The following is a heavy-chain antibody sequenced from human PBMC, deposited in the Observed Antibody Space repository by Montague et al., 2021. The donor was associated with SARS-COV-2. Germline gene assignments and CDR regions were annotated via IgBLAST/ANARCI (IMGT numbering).Heavy chain of an antibody. CDR2: FYSVGST. V-gene: IGHV4-59*02. Sequence: SETLSLTCTVSGASVGSSDWGWIRQSPGKELEWIGYFYSVGSTDYNPSLKSRATISRDTSKNQFSLRVRSATAADTAVYYCARETMTADAFDIWGQGTMVTVSS. CDR3: ARETMTADAFDI. J-gene: IGHJ3*02. CDR1: GASVGSSD. D-gene: IGHD1-14*01.